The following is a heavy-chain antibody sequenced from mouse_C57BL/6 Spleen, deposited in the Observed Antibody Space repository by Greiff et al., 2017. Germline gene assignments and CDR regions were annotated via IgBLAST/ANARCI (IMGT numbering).Heavy chain of an antibody. CDR3: VRPYGSSWFAY. D-gene: IGHD1-1*01. J-gene: IGHJ3*01. V-gene: IGHV10-1*01. CDR1: GFSFNTYA. CDR2: IRSKSNNYAT. Sequence: EVQVVESGGGLVQPKGSLKLSCAASGFSFNTYAMTWVRQAPGKGLEWVARIRSKSNNYATYYADSVKDRFTISRDDSESMLYLQMNNLKTEDTAMYYCVRPYGSSWFAYWGQGTLVTVSA.